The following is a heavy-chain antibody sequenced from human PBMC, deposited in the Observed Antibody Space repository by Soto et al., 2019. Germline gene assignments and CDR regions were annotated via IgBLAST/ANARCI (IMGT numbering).Heavy chain of an antibody. V-gene: IGHV3-7*05. CDR3: VRHTGTWFDT. CDR2: IKQDGREE. CDR1: GFTFSTYW. Sequence: PGGSLRLSCAASGFTFSTYWMTWVRQAPGKGLEWVANIKQDGREEYYVDSVKGRFTISRDNARNSLYPQMNSLRAEDTAVYYCVRHTGTWFDTWGQGTLVTVSA. D-gene: IGHD1-1*01. J-gene: IGHJ5*02.